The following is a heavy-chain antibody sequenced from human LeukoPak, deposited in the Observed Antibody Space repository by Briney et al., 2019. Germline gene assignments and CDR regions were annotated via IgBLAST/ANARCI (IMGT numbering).Heavy chain of an antibody. CDR2: IYTSGST. Sequence: SETLSLTCTVSGDSISNYYWSWIRQPAGKGLEWIGRIYTSGSTNYNPSLKSRVTMSVDTSKNQFSLKLSSVTAADTAVYYCARGLSYYDSGSLNWFDPWGQGTLVTVSS. CDR3: ARGLSYYDSGSLNWFDP. V-gene: IGHV4-4*07. CDR1: GDSISNYY. D-gene: IGHD3-10*01. J-gene: IGHJ5*02.